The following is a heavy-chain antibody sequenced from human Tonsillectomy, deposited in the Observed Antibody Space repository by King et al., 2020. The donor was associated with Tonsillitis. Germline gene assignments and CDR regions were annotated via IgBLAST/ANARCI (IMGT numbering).Heavy chain of an antibody. CDR2: IYYSGNT. CDR1: GGSISDSHYF. Sequence: QLQESGPGLVKPSQTLSLTCTVSGGSISDSHYFWSWIRQHPGKGLEWIGYIYYSGNTYYNPPLKSRLTISVDTSKNQFSLKLSSVTAADTAVYYCARERDYCSTTSCYFMDYWGQGTLVTVSS. J-gene: IGHJ4*02. V-gene: IGHV4-31*03. D-gene: IGHD2-2*01. CDR3: ARERDYCSTTSCYFMDY.